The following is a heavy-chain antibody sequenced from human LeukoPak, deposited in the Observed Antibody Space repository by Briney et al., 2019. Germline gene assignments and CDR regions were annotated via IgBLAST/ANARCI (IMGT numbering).Heavy chain of an antibody. CDR1: GGSISSSSYY. J-gene: IGHJ5*02. CDR3: ARLYYDFWSGPAYNWFDP. D-gene: IGHD3-3*01. Sequence: PSETLPLTCTVSGGSISSSSYYWGWIRQPPGQGLEWIGSIYYSGSTYYNPSLKSRVTISVDTSKNQFSLKLSSVTAADTAVYYCARLYYDFWSGPAYNWFDPWGQGTLVTVSS. V-gene: IGHV4-39*01. CDR2: IYYSGST.